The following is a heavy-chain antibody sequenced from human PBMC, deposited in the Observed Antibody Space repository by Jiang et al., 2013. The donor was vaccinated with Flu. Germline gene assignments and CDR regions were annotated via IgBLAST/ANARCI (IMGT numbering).Heavy chain of an antibody. CDR2: IYPGDSDT. J-gene: IGHJ4*02. Sequence: SYWIGWVRQMPGKGLEWMGIIYPGDSDTRYSPSFQGQVTISADKSISTAYLQWSSLKASDTAMYYCAASGIVGYYYDSSGSHFDYWGQGTLVTVSS. D-gene: IGHD3-22*01. CDR1: SYW. CDR3: AASGIVGYYYDSSGSHFDY. V-gene: IGHV5-51*01.